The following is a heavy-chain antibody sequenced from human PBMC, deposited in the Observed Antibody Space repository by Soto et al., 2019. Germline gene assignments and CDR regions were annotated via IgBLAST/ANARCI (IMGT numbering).Heavy chain of an antibody. Sequence: SGPTLVNPTETLTLTCTVSGFSLTTGKMGVSWIRQPPGKALEWLAHIFSDNERSYSTSLQGRLTISKDTSGSQVVLSMTNVDPVDTAAYYCARMNVDSYQFYYAMDVWGQGTTVTVSS. V-gene: IGHV2-26*01. J-gene: IGHJ6*02. CDR2: IFSDNER. CDR3: ARMNVDSYQFYYAMDV. D-gene: IGHD4-17*01. CDR1: GFSLTTGKMG.